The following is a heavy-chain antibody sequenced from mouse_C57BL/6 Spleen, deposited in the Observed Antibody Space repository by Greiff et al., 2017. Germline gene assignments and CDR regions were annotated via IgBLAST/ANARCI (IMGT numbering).Heavy chain of an antibody. Sequence: VQLQQSGPELVKPGASVKISCKASGYTFTDYYMNWVKQSHGKSLEWIGDINPNNGGTSYNQKFKGKATLTVDKSSSTAYMELRSLTSEDSAVYYCAREGRDRRTAFAYGGQGTLVTVSA. V-gene: IGHV1-26*01. CDR3: AREGRDRRTAFAY. CDR1: GYTFTDYY. J-gene: IGHJ3*01. CDR2: INPNNGGT.